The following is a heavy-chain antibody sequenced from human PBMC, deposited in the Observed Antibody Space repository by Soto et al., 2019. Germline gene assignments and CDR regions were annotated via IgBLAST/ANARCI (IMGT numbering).Heavy chain of an antibody. CDR2: SIPVFGTA. D-gene: IGHD6-13*01. CDR3: AIPLPKQQLVRGAFDH. CDR1: GGTFRNYA. V-gene: IGHV1-69*01. J-gene: IGHJ4*02. Sequence: QVQLVQSGAEVKKPGSSVKLSCKTSGGTFRNYAINWVRQAPGQGLEWMGGSIPVFGTANYAQTLQGRFTIPADESTSTAYMELSSLRSEDTAVYYCAIPLPKQQLVRGAFDHWGQGTLVTVAS.